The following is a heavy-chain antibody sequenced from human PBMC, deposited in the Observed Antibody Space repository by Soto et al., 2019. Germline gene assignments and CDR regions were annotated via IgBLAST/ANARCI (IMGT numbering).Heavy chain of an antibody. Sequence: GGSLRLSCAASGFTFSPYTMNWVRQAPGKGLEWVSAISGSSSYIYYADSVKGRFTISRDNAKNSLYLQMNSLGADDTAVYYCARDPSGALPGFDSWGHGTLVTVSS. D-gene: IGHD3-3*01. J-gene: IGHJ5*01. CDR2: ISGSSSYI. CDR1: GFTFSPYT. CDR3: ARDPSGALPGFDS. V-gene: IGHV3-21*01.